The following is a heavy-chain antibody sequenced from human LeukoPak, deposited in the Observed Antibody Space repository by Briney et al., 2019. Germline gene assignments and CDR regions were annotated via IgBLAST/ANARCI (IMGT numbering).Heavy chain of an antibody. V-gene: IGHV4-34*01. Sequence: SETLSLTCAVYSGSFSDYYWSWVRQPPGKGLEWIGEINHSGSTTYNPSLKSRLTISVDTSKNQFSLKLSSVTAADTAVYYCARHLLGSSSWSFDYWGQGTLVTVSS. J-gene: IGHJ4*02. CDR2: INHSGST. CDR3: ARHLLGSSSWSFDY. D-gene: IGHD6-13*01. CDR1: SGSFSDYY.